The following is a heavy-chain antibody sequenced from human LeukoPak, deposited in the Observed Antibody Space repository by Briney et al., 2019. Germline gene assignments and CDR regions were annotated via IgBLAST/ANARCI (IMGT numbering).Heavy chain of an antibody. Sequence: SETLSLTCTVSSGSISSGAYYWGWIRQPPGKGLEWIGTIHYSGKTYYNPSLKSRITISIDTSKKQFALKLSSVTAADTAVYYCAREGRHYGSGSYDYYYYYMDVWGKGTTVTVSS. V-gene: IGHV4-39*06. CDR3: AREGRHYGSGSYDYYYYYMDV. CDR2: IHYSGKT. D-gene: IGHD3-10*01. CDR1: SGSISSGAYY. J-gene: IGHJ6*03.